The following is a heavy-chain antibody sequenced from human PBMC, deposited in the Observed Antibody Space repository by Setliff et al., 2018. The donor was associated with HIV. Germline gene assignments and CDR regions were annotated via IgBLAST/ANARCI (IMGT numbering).Heavy chain of an antibody. CDR2: IYYSGST. D-gene: IGHD3-22*01. CDR3: ARSMDYYDTSGYYQYYFDY. CDR1: GGSISSYY. V-gene: IGHV4-59*01. Sequence: SETLSLTCTVSGGSISSYYWSWIRQPPGKGLEWIGYIYYSGSTNYNPSLKSRVTISVDTSKNQFSLKLSSVIAADTAAYYCARSMDYYDTSGYYQYYFDYWGQGTLVTVSS. J-gene: IGHJ4*02.